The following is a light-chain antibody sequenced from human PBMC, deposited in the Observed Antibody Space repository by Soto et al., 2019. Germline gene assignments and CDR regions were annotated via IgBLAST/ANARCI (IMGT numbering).Light chain of an antibody. CDR3: SSYTTSRTVV. CDR2: EVT. Sequence: QSALTQPASVSGSPGQSITISCSGTRSDVGGYKYVSWYQQHPGKAPELIIYEVTNRPTGVSNRFSGSKSGNTASLTISGLQADDEADYYCSSYTTSRTVVFGGGTKVTVL. V-gene: IGLV2-14*01. CDR1: RSDVGGYKY. J-gene: IGLJ2*01.